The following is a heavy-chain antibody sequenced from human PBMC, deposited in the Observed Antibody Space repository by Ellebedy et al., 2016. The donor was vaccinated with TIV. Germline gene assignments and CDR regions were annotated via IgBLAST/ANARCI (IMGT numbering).Heavy chain of an antibody. J-gene: IGHJ3*02. CDR1: ELTVTSNF. D-gene: IGHD3-10*01. V-gene: IGHV3-66*01. CDR2: IAIDSTT. Sequence: GGSLRLSCAASELTVTSNFMSWVRQAPGKGLAWVSTIAIDSTTYYADSVKGRFTISRDNSKNTLDLQRNSLRAEDKAVYYCARETNNDVDLKLWGIFDIWGQGTMVTVSS. CDR3: ARETNNDVDLKLWGIFDI.